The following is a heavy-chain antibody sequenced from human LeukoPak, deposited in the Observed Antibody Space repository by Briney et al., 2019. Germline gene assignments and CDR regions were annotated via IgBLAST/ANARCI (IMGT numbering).Heavy chain of an antibody. CDR3: ARDWYNWNDNPPSKSDY. CDR1: GYTFTSYG. V-gene: IGHV1-18*01. CDR2: ISAYNGNT. J-gene: IGHJ4*02. D-gene: IGHD1-20*01. Sequence: ASVKVSCKASGYTFTSYGISWVRPAPGQGLEWMGWISAYNGNTNYAQKLQGRVTMTTDTSTSTAYMELRSLRSDDTAVYYCARDWYNWNDNPPSKSDYWGQGTLVTVSS.